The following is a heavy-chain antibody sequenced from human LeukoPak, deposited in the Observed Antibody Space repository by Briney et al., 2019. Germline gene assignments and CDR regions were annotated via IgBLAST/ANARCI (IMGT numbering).Heavy chain of an antibody. CDR3: ARITYDFWSGYYMPDDP. Sequence: ASVKASCKASGYTFTNYGISWVRQAPGQGLEWMGWISIYNGNTDYAQKLRGRVTMTTDTSTSTAYMELRSLRSDDTAVYYCARITYDFWSGYYMPDDPWGQGTLVTVSS. V-gene: IGHV1-18*01. CDR1: GYTFTNYG. CDR2: ISIYNGNT. D-gene: IGHD3-3*01. J-gene: IGHJ5*02.